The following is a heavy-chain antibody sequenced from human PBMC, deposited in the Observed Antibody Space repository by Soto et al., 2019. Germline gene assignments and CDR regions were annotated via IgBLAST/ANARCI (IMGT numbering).Heavy chain of an antibody. CDR3: AKDSEVGSPYRLRDRQDDY. V-gene: IGHV1-18*01. Sequence: ASVKVSCKASGYTFSNYGISWVRQAPGQGLEWMGWISAYNGNTNYAQKFQGRVTMTTDTSTSTAYMDLRSLRSDDTAVYYCAKDSEVGSPYRLRDRQDDYWGQGTLVTVSS. D-gene: IGHD1-26*01. J-gene: IGHJ4*02. CDR2: ISAYNGNT. CDR1: GYTFSNYG.